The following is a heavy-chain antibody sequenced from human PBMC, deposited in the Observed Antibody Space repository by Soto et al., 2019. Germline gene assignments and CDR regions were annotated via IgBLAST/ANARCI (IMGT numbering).Heavy chain of an antibody. V-gene: IGHV4-30-4*01. CDR3: ASRMVQQYFDYFDY. D-gene: IGHD1-1*01. Sequence: TLSLTCPVSGNSISSGDYYWSWIRQPPGKGLEWIGNIYYSGSAYYNPSLRSRVTMSVDTSKNQFSLKLTSVTAADTAAYFCASRMVQQYFDYFDYWGQGTLVTVYS. CDR2: IYYSGSA. J-gene: IGHJ4*02. CDR1: GNSISSGDYY.